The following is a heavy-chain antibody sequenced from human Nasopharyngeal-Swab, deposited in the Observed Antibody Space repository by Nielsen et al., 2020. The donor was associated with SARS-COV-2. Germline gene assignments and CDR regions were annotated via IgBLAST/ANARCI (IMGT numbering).Heavy chain of an antibody. D-gene: IGHD2-15*01. CDR2: ISSSSSYI. CDR3: ARADIGPDV. J-gene: IGHJ6*04. Sequence: WIRQPPGKGLEWVSSISSSSSYIYYADSVKGRFTISRDNAKNSLYLQMNSLRAEDTAVYYCARADIGPDVWGKGTTVTVSS. V-gene: IGHV3-21*01.